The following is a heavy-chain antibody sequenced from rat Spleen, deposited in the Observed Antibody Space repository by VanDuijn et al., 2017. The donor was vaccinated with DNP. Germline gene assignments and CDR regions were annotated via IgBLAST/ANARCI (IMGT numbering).Heavy chain of an antibody. CDR1: GFTFSNYG. CDR2: ISYDGDNT. D-gene: IGHD4-3*01. V-gene: IGHV5-25*01. J-gene: IGHJ4*01. CDR3: TRAAYSGCVMDA. Sequence: EVQLVESGGGLVQPGRSMKLSCAASGFTFSNYGMAWVRQAPKKGLEWVAYISYDGDNTYYRDSVKGRFTISRDNAKSTLYLQMNSLRSEDTATYYCTRAAYSGCVMDAWGQGASVTVSS.